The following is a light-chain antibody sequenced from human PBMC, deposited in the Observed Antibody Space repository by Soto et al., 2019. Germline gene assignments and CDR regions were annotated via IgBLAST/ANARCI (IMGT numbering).Light chain of an antibody. CDR3: QQYDSLPPT. Sequence: DIQMTQSPSSLSASVGDSVTMTCQASQDIKNFLNWYQQKPGKAPQLLIYDAVKLDTGVPSRFSRSGSTTDFTFTISRLQPKDLATYFCQQYDSLPPTFGGGTKVEI. CDR1: QDIKNF. V-gene: IGKV1-33*01. CDR2: DAV. J-gene: IGKJ4*01.